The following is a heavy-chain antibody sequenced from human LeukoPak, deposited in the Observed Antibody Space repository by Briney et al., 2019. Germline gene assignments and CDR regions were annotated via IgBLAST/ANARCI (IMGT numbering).Heavy chain of an antibody. CDR1: GGSVSSGSYY. CDR2: IYYSGST. J-gene: IGHJ6*02. Sequence: PSETLSLTCIVSGGSVSSGSYYWSWIRQPPGKGLEWIGYIYYSGSTNYNPSLKSRVTISVDTSKNQFSLKLSSVTAADTAVYYCARDTLNYYYYYGMDVWGQGTTVTVSS. V-gene: IGHV4-61*01. CDR3: ARDTLNYYYYYGMDV.